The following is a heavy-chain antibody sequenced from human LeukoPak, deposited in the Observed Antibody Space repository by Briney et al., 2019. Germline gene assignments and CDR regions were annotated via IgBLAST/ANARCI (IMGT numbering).Heavy chain of an antibody. CDR3: ARATYSGYDFGY. CDR1: GGSISSYY. J-gene: IGHJ4*02. D-gene: IGHD5-12*01. Sequence: SETLSLTCTVSGGSISSYYWSWIRQPPGKGLEWIGYIYYSGSTNYNPSLKSRVTISVDTSKNQFSLKLSSVTAADTAMYYCARATYSGYDFGYWGRGTLVTVSS. V-gene: IGHV4-59*12. CDR2: IYYSGST.